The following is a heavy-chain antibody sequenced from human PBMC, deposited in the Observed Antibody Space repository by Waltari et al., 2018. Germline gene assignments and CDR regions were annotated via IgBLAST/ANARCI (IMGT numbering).Heavy chain of an antibody. CDR1: GFSLGSYE. CDR3: ARDGRGPGLTKVDV. Sequence: VESGGGLVQPGGSLRLSCAASGFSLGSYEMNWVRQAPGKGLERISYISASGHSTFYADSVKGRFTVSRDNAKNSLHLQMNSLIAEDSATYYCARDGRGPGLTKVDVWGQGTTVTVSS. V-gene: IGHV3-48*03. CDR2: ISASGHST. D-gene: IGHD2-21*01. J-gene: IGHJ6*02.